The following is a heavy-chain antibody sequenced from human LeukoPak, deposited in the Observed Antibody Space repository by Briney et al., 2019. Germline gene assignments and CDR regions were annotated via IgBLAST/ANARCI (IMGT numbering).Heavy chain of an antibody. CDR3: ARGATRRRFGEGDYYYMDV. V-gene: IGHV4-34*01. Sequence: SETLSLACAVYGGSSRGYYWNWLWIRQSPGKGLEWIGEINDSGSPNYNPSLKSRVTISENKSLNQFSLRLSSVTAADTAVYFCARGATRRRFGEGDYYYMDVWGKGTTVSVSS. CDR1: GGSSRGYY. J-gene: IGHJ6*03. CDR2: INDSGSP. D-gene: IGHD3-10*01.